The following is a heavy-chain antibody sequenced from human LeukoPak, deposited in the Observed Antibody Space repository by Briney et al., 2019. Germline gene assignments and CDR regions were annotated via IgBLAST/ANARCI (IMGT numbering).Heavy chain of an antibody. CDR1: GGSISSSSYY. D-gene: IGHD4-11*01. J-gene: IGHJ1*01. CDR3: YAMMTTAKLFQH. CDR2: IYHSGST. V-gene: IGHV4-39*07. Sequence: KPSETLSLTCTVSGGSISSSSYYWGWIRQPPGKGLEWIGSIYHSGSTYYNPSLKSRVTISVDTSKKQFSLKLSSVTAADTAVYWCYAMMTTAKLFQHWGQGTLVTVSS.